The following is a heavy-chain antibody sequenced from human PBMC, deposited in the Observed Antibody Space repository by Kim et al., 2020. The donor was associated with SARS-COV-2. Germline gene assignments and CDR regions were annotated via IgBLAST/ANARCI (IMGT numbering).Heavy chain of an antibody. D-gene: IGHD6-19*01. CDR2: IYHSGRT. CDR1: GYSISSGYY. Sequence: SETLSLTCTVSGYSISSGYYWGWIRQPPGKGLEWIGSIYHSGRTYYNPSLKSRVTISVDTSKNQFSLKLSSVTAADTAVYYCARAEAVAEYYFDYWGQGTLVTVSS. CDR3: ARAEAVAEYYFDY. V-gene: IGHV4-38-2*02. J-gene: IGHJ4*02.